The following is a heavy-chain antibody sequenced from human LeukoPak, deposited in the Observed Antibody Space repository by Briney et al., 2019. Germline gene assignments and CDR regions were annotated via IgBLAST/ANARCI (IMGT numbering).Heavy chain of an antibody. Sequence: GASVKVSCKASGYTFTGYYMHWVRQAPGQGLEWMGWINPNSGGTNYAQKFQGRVTMTRDTSISTAYMELSRLRSDDTAVYYCARASEIYDYGDLSWFDPWGQGTLVTVSS. CDR2: INPNSGGT. CDR3: ARASEIYDYGDLSWFDP. D-gene: IGHD4-17*01. J-gene: IGHJ5*02. CDR1: GYTFTGYY. V-gene: IGHV1-2*02.